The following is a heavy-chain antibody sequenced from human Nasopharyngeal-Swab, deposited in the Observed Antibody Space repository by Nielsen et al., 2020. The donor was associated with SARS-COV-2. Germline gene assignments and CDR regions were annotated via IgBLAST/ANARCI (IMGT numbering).Heavy chain of an antibody. CDR2: ILYTAIT. Sequence: SDTLSLTCTVSGVSITSNTYYWAWIRQPPGKGLEWIGTILYTAITYYNSSLNSRVTSSAATPKNQFSLNLSSLTAADTAVYYCARLTKTTVTRRLYLDLWGRGTLVTVYS. CDR3: ARLTKTTVTRRLYLDL. J-gene: IGHJ4*02. V-gene: IGHV4-39*01. D-gene: IGHD4-17*01. CDR1: GVSITSNTYY.